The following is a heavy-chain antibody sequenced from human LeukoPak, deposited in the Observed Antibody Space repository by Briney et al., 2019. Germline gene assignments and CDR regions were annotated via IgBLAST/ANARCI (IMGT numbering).Heavy chain of an antibody. Sequence: SQTLSLTCAVQGGSFPGLYWSWIRQPPGKGLGWIGEIKHSGSTNYNPSLKSRVTISVDTSKSQFSLKLSSVTAADTAVYYCAREAYCSGGSCDIDYWGQGTLVTVSS. CDR1: GGSFPGLY. D-gene: IGHD2-15*01. J-gene: IGHJ4*02. CDR3: AREAYCSGGSCDIDY. CDR2: IKHSGST. V-gene: IGHV4-34*01.